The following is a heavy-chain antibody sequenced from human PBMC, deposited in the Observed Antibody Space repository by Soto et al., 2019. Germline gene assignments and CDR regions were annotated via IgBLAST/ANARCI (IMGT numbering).Heavy chain of an antibody. Sequence: QVQLVQSGAEVKKPGASVKVSCKASGYTFTSYDINWVRQATGQGLEWMGWMIPNSGNTGYARKFQGRVTMTRNPSISTAYMERSSLRSEDTAVYYCARVRYSSSHNWFDPWGQGTLVTVSS. CDR1: GYTFTSYD. CDR3: ARVRYSSSHNWFDP. J-gene: IGHJ5*02. CDR2: MIPNSGNT. D-gene: IGHD6-6*01. V-gene: IGHV1-8*01.